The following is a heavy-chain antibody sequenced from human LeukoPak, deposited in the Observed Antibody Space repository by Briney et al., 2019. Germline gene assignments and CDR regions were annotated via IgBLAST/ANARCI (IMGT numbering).Heavy chain of an antibody. J-gene: IGHJ4*02. V-gene: IGHV3-30*02. CDR1: AFNFDDYG. CDR3: CLGYCSGGSCYEDY. Sequence: GGSLRLSCAASAFNFDDYGMSWVRQAPGKGLEWVAFIRYDGSNKYYADSVKGRFTISRDNSKNTLYLQMNSLRAEDTAVYYCCLGYCSGGSCYEDYWGQGTLVTVSS. D-gene: IGHD2-15*01. CDR2: IRYDGSNK.